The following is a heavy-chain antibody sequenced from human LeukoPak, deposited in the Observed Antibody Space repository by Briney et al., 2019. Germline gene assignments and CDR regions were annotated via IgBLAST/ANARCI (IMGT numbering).Heavy chain of an antibody. CDR3: ARLGGSPVDY. CDR1: GFTFSSYW. J-gene: IGHJ4*02. Sequence: GSLRLSCAASGFTFSSYWMSWIRQPPGKGLEWIGEIKHSGNTTYYPSLKSRITISVDTPKKQFSLKLSSVTAADTAVYYCARLGGSPVDYWGQGILVTVSS. CDR2: IKHSGNT. V-gene: IGHV4-34*01. D-gene: IGHD1-26*01.